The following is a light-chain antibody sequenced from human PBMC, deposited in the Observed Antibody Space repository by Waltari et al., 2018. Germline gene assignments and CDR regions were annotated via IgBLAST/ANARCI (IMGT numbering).Light chain of an antibody. V-gene: IGKV4-1*01. CDR3: QQYSGTPYT. CDR1: QSVLHSSDNRNY. J-gene: IGKJ2*01. CDR2: WAS. Sequence: DIVMTQSPDSLAVSLGERATINCKSSQSVLHSSDNRNYLAWYQQIPGQPPKLLISWASTREPGVPDRFSGSGSGTDFTLTIGSLQAEDVAVYYCQQYSGTPYTFGQGTKLEIK.